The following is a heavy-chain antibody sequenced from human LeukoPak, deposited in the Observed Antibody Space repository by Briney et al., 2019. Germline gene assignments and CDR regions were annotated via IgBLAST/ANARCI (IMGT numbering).Heavy chain of an antibody. J-gene: IGHJ4*02. CDR3: ARVWTTWGFDY. Sequence: SQTLSLTCTVSGGSISSGDYYWSWIRQPPGKGLEWIGYIYYSGSTYHNLSLKSRVTISVDTSKNQFSLNLSSVTAADTAVYYCARVWTTWGFDYWGQGTLVTVSS. CDR1: GGSISSGDYY. D-gene: IGHD3/OR15-3a*01. CDR2: IYYSGST. V-gene: IGHV4-30-4*01.